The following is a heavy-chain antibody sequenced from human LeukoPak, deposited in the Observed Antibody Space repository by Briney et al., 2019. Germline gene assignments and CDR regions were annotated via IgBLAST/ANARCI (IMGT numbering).Heavy chain of an antibody. V-gene: IGHV1-18*01. CDR3: ARDGLPLGIAVDY. D-gene: IGHD2-15*01. CDR2: INVYNGNT. J-gene: IGHJ4*02. Sequence: ASVKVSCKASGYTFTSYGISWVRQAPGPGLEWMGWINVYNGNTNYAQKLQDRVTMTTHTSTNTAYMALRSLRSDDTAVYYCARDGLPLGIAVDYWGQGTLVTVSS. CDR1: GYTFTSYG.